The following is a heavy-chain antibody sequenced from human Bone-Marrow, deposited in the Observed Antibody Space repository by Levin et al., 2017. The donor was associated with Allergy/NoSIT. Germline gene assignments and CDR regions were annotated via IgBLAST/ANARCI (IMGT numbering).Heavy chain of an antibody. CDR2: ISYDGSNK. D-gene: IGHD2-21*01. V-gene: IGHV3-30*18. CDR1: GFTFSSYG. Sequence: PGGSLRLSCAASGFTFSSYGMHWVRQAPGKGLEWVAVISYDGSNKYYADSVKGRFTISRDNSKNTLYLQMNSLRAEDTAVYYCAKNGGGDSLDYFDYWGQGTLVTVSS. CDR3: AKNGGGDSLDYFDY. J-gene: IGHJ4*02.